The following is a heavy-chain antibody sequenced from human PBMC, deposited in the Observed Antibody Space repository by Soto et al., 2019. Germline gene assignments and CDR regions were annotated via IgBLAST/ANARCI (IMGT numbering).Heavy chain of an antibody. V-gene: IGHV3-66*01. J-gene: IGHJ3*01. CDR3: ARADRSAFDV. CDR1: GFSVSNKH. CDR2: IYRDGST. Sequence: GGSLRLSCAVFGFSVSNKHMSWVRQAPGEGPEWVSTIYRDGSTYYADSVKGRFTISRDNSRNTLSVEMNSLRVEDTAVYYCARADRSAFDVWGQGTMVTVSS.